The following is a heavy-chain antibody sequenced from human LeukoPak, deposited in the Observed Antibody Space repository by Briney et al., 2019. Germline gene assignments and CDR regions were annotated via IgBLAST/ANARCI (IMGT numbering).Heavy chain of an antibody. V-gene: IGHV3-48*02. J-gene: IGHJ3*02. CDR2: ISRSSSTI. D-gene: IGHD1-26*01. CDR3: ARDSASGSYRHAFDI. CDR1: GFTFSSYS. Sequence: RGSLRLSCAASGFTFSSYSMNWVRQAPGKGLEWVSYISRSSSTISYADSVKGRFTISRDNAKNSLYLQMNSLRDEDTAVYYCARDSASGSYRHAFDIWGKGTMVTVSS.